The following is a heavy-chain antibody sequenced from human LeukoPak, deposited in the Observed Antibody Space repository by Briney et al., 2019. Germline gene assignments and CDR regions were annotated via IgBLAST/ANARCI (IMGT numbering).Heavy chain of an antibody. CDR1: GYTFTSYY. CDR3: ARAHRYSSSWYLAGIYYFDY. D-gene: IGHD6-13*01. Sequence: ASVKVSCKASGYTFTSYYMHWVRQAPGQGLEWMGIINPSGGSTSYAQKFQGRVTMTRDTSTSTVYMELSSLRSEDTAVYHCARAHRYSSSWYLAGIYYFDYWGQGTLITVSS. V-gene: IGHV1-46*01. J-gene: IGHJ4*02. CDR2: INPSGGST.